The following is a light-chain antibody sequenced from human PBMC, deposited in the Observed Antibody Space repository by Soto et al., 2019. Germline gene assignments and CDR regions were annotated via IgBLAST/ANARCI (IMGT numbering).Light chain of an antibody. CDR2: DVS. CDR3: CSYAGSYTLV. Sequence: QSVLTQPRSVSGSPGQSVTISCTGTSSDVGDYNYVSWYQQHPGKAPKLMIYDVSKRPPGVPDRFSGSKSGNTASLTISGLQAEDEADYSCCSYAGSYTLVFGGGTK. V-gene: IGLV2-11*01. CDR1: SSDVGDYNY. J-gene: IGLJ2*01.